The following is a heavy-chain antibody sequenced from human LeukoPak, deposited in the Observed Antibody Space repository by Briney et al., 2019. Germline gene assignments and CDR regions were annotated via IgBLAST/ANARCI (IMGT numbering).Heavy chain of an antibody. Sequence: SETLSLTCSVSGASISGGTYYWGWIRQPPGKGLEWIGSIYYTGSTYDNPSLKSRVTISVDTSKNQFSLKLSSVTAADTAVYCCARRGGSGRAFDYWGQGTLVTVSS. D-gene: IGHD1-26*01. CDR1: GASISGGTYY. CDR2: IYYTGST. CDR3: ARRGGSGRAFDY. V-gene: IGHV4-39*01. J-gene: IGHJ4*02.